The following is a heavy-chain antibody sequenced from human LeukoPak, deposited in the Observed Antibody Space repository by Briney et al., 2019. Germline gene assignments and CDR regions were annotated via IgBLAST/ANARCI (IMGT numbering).Heavy chain of an antibody. D-gene: IGHD3-22*01. CDR3: ARVRGYDTSDFDY. V-gene: IGHV3-74*01. CDR2: INTGGSST. CDR1: GFTFSSFW. Sequence: GGSLRLSCAASGFTFSSFWMHWVRHAPGKWLVWVSRINTGGSSTTYADFVKGRFTISRDNGKNTLYPQMNSLRVEDTAVYYCARVRGYDTSDFDYWGQGTLVTVSS. J-gene: IGHJ4*02.